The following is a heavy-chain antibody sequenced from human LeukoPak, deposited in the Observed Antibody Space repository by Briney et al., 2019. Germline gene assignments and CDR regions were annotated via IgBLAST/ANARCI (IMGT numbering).Heavy chain of an antibody. Sequence: SETLSLTCTVSGGSISSSYWSWIRQPPGKGLEWIGYIYYSGSTNYNPSLKSRVTISVDTSKNQFSLKLSSVTAADTAVYYCARDGDYYFDYWGQGTLVTVSS. D-gene: IGHD2-21*02. V-gene: IGHV4-59*01. CDR3: ARDGDYYFDY. CDR1: GGSISSSY. CDR2: IYYSGST. J-gene: IGHJ4*02.